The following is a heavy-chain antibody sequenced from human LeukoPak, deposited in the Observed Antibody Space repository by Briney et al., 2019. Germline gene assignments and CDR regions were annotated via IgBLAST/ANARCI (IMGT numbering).Heavy chain of an antibody. Sequence: GGSLRLPCAASGFTFSRMSWVRQAPGKGLEWVANIKYDGSEKQYVDSVKGRFTISRDNAKNSLYLQMNSPRADDTAVYYCAREEWWFDSWGQGTLVTVSS. V-gene: IGHV3-7*01. CDR2: IKYDGSEK. CDR3: AREEWWFDS. J-gene: IGHJ5*01. D-gene: IGHD2-8*01. CDR1: GFTFSR.